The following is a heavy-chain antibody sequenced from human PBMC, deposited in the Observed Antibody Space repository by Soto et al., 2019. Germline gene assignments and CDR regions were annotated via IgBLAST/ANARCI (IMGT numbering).Heavy chain of an antibody. Sequence: SETLSLTCTVSGGSISSGGYYWSWIRQHPGKGLEWIGYIYYSGSTYYNPSLKSRVTISVDTSKNQFSLKLSSVTAADTAVYYCARATAGGQAASNYYYGMDVWGQGTTVIVSS. J-gene: IGHJ6*02. CDR2: IYYSGST. CDR1: GGSISSGGYY. CDR3: ARATAGGQAASNYYYGMDV. V-gene: IGHV4-31*03. D-gene: IGHD2-15*01.